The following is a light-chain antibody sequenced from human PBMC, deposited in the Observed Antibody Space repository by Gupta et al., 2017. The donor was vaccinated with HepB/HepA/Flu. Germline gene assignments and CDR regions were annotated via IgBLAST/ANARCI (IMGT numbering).Light chain of an antibody. CDR2: AAS. CDR1: QSISYY. CDR3: QQRDSTPRT. J-gene: IGKJ1*01. V-gene: IGKV1-39*01. Sequence: DIQMTQSPSSLSATVRDRVTISFRASQSISYYLNWYQQKPGKAPKLLIYAASTLQSGVPSRFSGSGSGTDFTLTISRLQPEDFATYYCQQRDSTPRTFGQGTKVEIK.